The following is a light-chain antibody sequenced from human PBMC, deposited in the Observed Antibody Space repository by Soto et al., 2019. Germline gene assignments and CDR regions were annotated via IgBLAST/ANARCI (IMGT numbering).Light chain of an antibody. J-gene: IGKJ4*01. V-gene: IGKV3-20*01. CDR2: GAS. CDR1: QSLNARY. Sequence: EIVLTQSPGTLSLSPGERATLSCRASQSLNARYLAWYQVKPGQAPSLLFYGASSRATGIPDRFIGSGSGTAFTLTITGLEPEDFAVYYCQQYHTRPVTFGGGTKVDIK. CDR3: QQYHTRPVT.